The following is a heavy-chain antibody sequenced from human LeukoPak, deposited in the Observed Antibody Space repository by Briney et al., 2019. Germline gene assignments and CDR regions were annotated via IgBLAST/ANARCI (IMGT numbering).Heavy chain of an antibody. CDR2: IYYSGST. Sequence: SETLSLTCTVSGGSISSSSYYWGWIRQPPGKGLEWIGSIYYSGSTYYNPSLKSRVTISLDTSKKQFSLKLSSVTAADTAVYYCARKTVAGIDYWGQGTLVTVSS. D-gene: IGHD6-19*01. CDR3: ARKTVAGIDY. J-gene: IGHJ4*02. V-gene: IGHV4-39*07. CDR1: GGSISSSSYY.